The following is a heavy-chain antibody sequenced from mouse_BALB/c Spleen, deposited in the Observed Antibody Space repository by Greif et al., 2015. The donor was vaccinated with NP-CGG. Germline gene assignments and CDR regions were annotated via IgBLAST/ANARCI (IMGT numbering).Heavy chain of an antibody. V-gene: IGHV5-12-1*01. D-gene: IGHD2-3*01. J-gene: IGHJ4*01. CDR2: ISSGGGST. CDR3: ARYDGYYYYAMDY. CDR1: GFAFSSYD. Sequence: EVHLVESGGGLVKPGGSLKLSCAASGFAFSSYDMSWVRQTPEKRLEWVAYISSGGGSTYYPDTVKGRFTISRDNAKNTLYLQMSSLKSEDTAMYYCARYDGYYYYAMDYWGQGTSATVSS.